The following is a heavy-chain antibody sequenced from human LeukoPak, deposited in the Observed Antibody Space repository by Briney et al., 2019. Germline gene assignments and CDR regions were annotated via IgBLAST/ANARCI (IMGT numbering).Heavy chain of an antibody. J-gene: IGHJ4*02. Sequence: GGSLRLSCAASGFTFSSYAMSRVRQAPGKGLEWVSAISGSGGSTYYADSVKGRFTISRDNSKNTLYLQMNSLRAEDTAVYYCAKGTRDCTNGVCYGEFDYWGQGTLVTVSS. V-gene: IGHV3-23*01. D-gene: IGHD2-8*01. CDR3: AKGTRDCTNGVCYGEFDY. CDR1: GFTFSSYA. CDR2: ISGSGGST.